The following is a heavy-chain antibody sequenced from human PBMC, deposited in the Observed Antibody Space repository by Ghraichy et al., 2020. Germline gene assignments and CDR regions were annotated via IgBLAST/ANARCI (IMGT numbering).Heavy chain of an antibody. CDR2: IIAGNGNT. CDR3: ARLSRVHSSGWYYFDY. D-gene: IGHD6-19*01. J-gene: IGHJ4*02. V-gene: IGHV1-3*01. Sequence: ASVKVSCKASGYTFISYAMHWVRQAPGQRLEWMRWIIAGNGNTKYSQKFQGRVTITRDTSASTAYMELSSLRSEDTAVYYCARLSRVHSSGWYYFDYWGQGTLVTVSS. CDR1: GYTFISYA.